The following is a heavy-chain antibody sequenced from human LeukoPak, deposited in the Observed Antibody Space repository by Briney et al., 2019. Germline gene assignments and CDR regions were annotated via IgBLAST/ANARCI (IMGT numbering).Heavy chain of an antibody. D-gene: IGHD2-21*02. J-gene: IGHJ5*02. CDR1: GYRFTSYG. CDR3: ARACHLVVVTAEGAFLDP. Sequence: ASVKVSCKASGYRFTSYGIGWVRQAPGQGLEWVGWISIYNGQTYYAQSLQDRVTMTADTSTYTVYMELRSLKTEDTAAYYCARACHLVVVTAEGAFLDPWGQGTLVTISS. CDR2: ISIYNGQT. V-gene: IGHV1-18*01.